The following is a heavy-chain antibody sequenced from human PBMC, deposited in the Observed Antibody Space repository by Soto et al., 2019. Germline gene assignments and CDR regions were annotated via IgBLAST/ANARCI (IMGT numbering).Heavy chain of an antibody. CDR2: ITAATGTT. CDR3: AKAKGRSNFYYSGLDV. D-gene: IGHD1-26*01. CDR1: GFTFGSYG. V-gene: IGHV3-23*01. J-gene: IGHJ6*02. Sequence: GGSLRLSCAASGFTFGSYGMTWVRQAPGKGLECVSGITAATGTTYYADSVKGRFTISRDLSTNTLFLQMNSLRAADSAVYYCAKAKGRSNFYYSGLDVWGQGTAVTVSS.